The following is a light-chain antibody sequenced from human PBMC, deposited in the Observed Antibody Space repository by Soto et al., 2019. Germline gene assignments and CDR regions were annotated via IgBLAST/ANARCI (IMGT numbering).Light chain of an antibody. CDR3: QQYGSSPIT. J-gene: IGKJ5*01. CDR2: GAS. Sequence: EIVLTQSPGTLSLSPGERATLSCRASQSVSSSQLAWYQQKPGQAPRLLMYGASSRATGIPDRLSGRWAGPDLPLPISRLEPEDFAVYYCQQYGSSPITFGQGTDWRL. V-gene: IGKV3-20*01. CDR1: QSVSSSQ.